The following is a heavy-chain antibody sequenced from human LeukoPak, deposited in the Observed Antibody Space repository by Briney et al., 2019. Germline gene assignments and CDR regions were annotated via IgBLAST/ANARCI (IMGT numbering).Heavy chain of an antibody. CDR2: VYTSGST. Sequence: SETLSLTCTVSGGSISSYYWTWIRQPAGKPLEWIGRVYTSGSTNYNPSLKSRITMSVDTSKNQFSLKLTSVTAADTAVYYCARGVSGSLPDYWGQGTLVTVSS. J-gene: IGHJ4*02. V-gene: IGHV4-4*07. CDR1: GGSISSYY. CDR3: ARGVSGSLPDY. D-gene: IGHD1-26*01.